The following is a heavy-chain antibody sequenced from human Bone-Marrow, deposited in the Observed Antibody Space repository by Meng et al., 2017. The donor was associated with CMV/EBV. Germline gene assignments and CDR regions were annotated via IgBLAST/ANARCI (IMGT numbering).Heavy chain of an antibody. CDR2: ISSSGSTI. CDR3: AREGVSSSIDY. CDR1: GGSISSSSYY. D-gene: IGHD6-6*01. Sequence: LSLTCTVSGGSISSSSYYWGWIRQAPGKGLEWVSYISSSGSTIYYADSVKGRFTISRDNAKNSLYLQMNSLRAEDTAVYYCAREGVSSSIDYWGQGTLVTVSS. J-gene: IGHJ4*02. V-gene: IGHV3-11*04.